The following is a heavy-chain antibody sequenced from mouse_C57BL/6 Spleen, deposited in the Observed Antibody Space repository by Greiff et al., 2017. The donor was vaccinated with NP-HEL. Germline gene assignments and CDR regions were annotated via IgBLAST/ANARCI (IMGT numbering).Heavy chain of an antibody. J-gene: IGHJ2*01. Sequence: QVQLQQPGAELVMPGASVKLSCKASGYTFTSYWMHWVKQRPGQGLEWIGEIDPSDSYTNYNQKFKGKSTLTVDKSSSTAYMQLSSLTSEDSAVYYCARGGINWGQGTTLTVSS. CDR2: IDPSDSYT. V-gene: IGHV1-69*01. CDR1: GYTFTSYW. CDR3: ARGGIN.